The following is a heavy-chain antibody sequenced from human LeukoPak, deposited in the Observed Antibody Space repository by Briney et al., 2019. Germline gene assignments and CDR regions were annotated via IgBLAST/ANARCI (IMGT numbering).Heavy chain of an antibody. V-gene: IGHV3-9*01. J-gene: IGHJ4*02. Sequence: GGSLRLSCAASGFTFDDYAMHWVRQAPGKGLEWVSGISWNSGSIGYADSVKGRFTISRDNAKNSLYLQMNSLRAEDTALYYCAKGSVAGTISSFDYWGQGTLVTVSS. CDR3: AKGSVAGTISSFDY. CDR2: ISWNSGSI. CDR1: GFTFDDYA. D-gene: IGHD6-19*01.